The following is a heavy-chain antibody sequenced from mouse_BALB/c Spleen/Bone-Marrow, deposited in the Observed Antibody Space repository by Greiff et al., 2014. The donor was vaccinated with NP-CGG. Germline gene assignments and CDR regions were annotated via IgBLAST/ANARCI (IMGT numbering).Heavy chain of an antibody. CDR2: ISPSTGYS. V-gene: IGHV1-7*01. CDR3: ARYGNYPLFAY. Sequence: VQVVESGVELAKPGASVKMSCKASGYSFTNYWMHWVKQRPGQGLEWIGYISPSTGYSEYNQKFKDKATLTADKSSNIAYMQLSSLTSEDSAVYYCARYGNYPLFAYWGQGTLVTVSA. D-gene: IGHD2-1*01. CDR1: GYSFTNYW. J-gene: IGHJ3*01.